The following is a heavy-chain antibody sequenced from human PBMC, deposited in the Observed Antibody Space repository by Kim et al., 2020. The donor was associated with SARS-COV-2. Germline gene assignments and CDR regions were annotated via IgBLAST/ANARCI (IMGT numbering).Heavy chain of an antibody. J-gene: IGHJ6*03. D-gene: IGHD6-13*01. V-gene: IGHV3-30*18. CDR1: GFTFSSYG. Sequence: GGSLRLSCAASGFTFSSYGMHWVRQAPGKGLEWVAVISYDGSNKYYADSVKGRFTISRDNSKNTLYLQMNSLRAEDTAVYYCAKVWGAGDEASSWDLGPYYYYYYMDVWGKGTTVTVSS. CDR3: AKVWGAGDEASSWDLGPYYYYYYMDV. CDR2: ISYDGSNK.